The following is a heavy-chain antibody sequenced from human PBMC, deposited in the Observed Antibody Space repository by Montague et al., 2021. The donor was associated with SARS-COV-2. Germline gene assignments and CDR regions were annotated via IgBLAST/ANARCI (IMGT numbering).Heavy chain of an antibody. Sequence: SLRLSRTASGLIVSSNYMSWVRQAPGKGLEWVSVIYSGGSTYYADSVKGRFTISRDNSKNTLYLQMNTLSAEDTAVYYCARGGSGGSCYSPPCYFDYWGQGTLVTVSS. D-gene: IGHD2-15*01. J-gene: IGHJ4*02. V-gene: IGHV3-53*01. CDR2: IYSGGST. CDR3: ARGGSGGSCYSPPCYFDY. CDR1: GLIVSSNY.